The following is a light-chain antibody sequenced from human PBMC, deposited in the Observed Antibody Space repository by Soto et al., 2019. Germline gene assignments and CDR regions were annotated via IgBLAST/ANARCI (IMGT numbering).Light chain of an antibody. CDR1: GSNIAFDT. Sequence: QSVRTRPPSASGTPGQRVTISCSGSGSNIAFDTVDWYQQLPGAAPKLLIYSNSQRPLGVPVRFSGSKSGTSASLAISGLQSEDEADYYCAAWDGSVYVFGIGTRSPS. V-gene: IGLV1-44*01. CDR2: SNS. CDR3: AAWDGSVYV. J-gene: IGLJ1*01.